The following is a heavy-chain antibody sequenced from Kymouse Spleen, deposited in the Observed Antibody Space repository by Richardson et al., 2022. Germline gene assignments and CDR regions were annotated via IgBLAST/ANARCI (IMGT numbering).Heavy chain of an antibody. D-gene: IGHD3-3*01. CDR3: ARGTYYDFWSGYSYAFDI. CDR1: GYTFTGYY. V-gene: IGHV1-2*04. J-gene: IGHJ3*02. Sequence: QVQLVQSGAEVKKPGASVKVSCKASGYTFTGYYMHWVRQAPGQGLEWMGWINPNSGGTNYAQKFQGWVTMTRDTSISTAYMELSRLRSDDTAVYYCARGTYYDFWSGYSYAFDIWGQGTMVTVSS. CDR2: INPNSGGT.